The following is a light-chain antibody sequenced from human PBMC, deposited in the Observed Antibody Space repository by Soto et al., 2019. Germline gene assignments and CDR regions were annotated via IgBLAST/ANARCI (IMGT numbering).Light chain of an antibody. V-gene: IGKV3-15*01. Sequence: EIVMTQSPDTLYVSPGERATLSCRASQSVNSNLAWYQQKPGQAPRLLIYAASTRAAGIPARFSGSGSGTEFTLSMSSLQSEDSAVYYCQQYNNWLTWTFGGGTKVEIK. CDR2: AAS. J-gene: IGKJ1*01. CDR1: QSVNSN. CDR3: QQYNNWLTWT.